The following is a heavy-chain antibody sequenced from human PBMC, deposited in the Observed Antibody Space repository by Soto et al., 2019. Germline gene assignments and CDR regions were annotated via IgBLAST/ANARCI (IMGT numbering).Heavy chain of an antibody. J-gene: IGHJ6*03. CDR2: IYYSGST. CDR1: GGTIRIYY. Sequence: SEPLCLPCSVSGGTIRIYYWSWIRQPPGKGLEWIGYIYYSGSTNYNPSLKSRVTISVDTSKNQFSLKLSSVTAADTAVYYCAREKWVAVADKRDYYYYSYMDVWGKGTTVTVSS. D-gene: IGHD6-19*01. V-gene: IGHV4-59*12. CDR3: AREKWVAVADKRDYYYYSYMDV.